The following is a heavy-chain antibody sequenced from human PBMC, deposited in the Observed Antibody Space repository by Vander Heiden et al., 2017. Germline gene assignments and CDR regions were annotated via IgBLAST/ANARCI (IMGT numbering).Heavy chain of an antibody. V-gene: IGHV3-23*01. J-gene: IGHJ4*02. D-gene: IGHD1-26*01. Sequence: EVQLLQSGGGWRQPGGSLTLSCEASALTFSNYAMTWVRQAPGKGLECVSAISDSASSTYYADSVKGRFTISRDNPKNTLYLQLNSLRVEDTGVYYCAKGGRLWELRTCDSWGQGTLVTVSS. CDR1: ALTFSNYA. CDR2: ISDSASST. CDR3: AKGGRLWELRTCDS.